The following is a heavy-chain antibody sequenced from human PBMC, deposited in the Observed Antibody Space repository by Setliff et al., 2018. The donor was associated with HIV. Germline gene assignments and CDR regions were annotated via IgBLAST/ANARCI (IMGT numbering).Heavy chain of an antibody. D-gene: IGHD6-13*01. CDR2: IYTSGST. V-gene: IGHV4-61*02. CDR1: GGSISSGSYY. J-gene: IGHJ6*04. Sequence: PSETLSLTCTVSGGSISSGSYYWSWIRQPAGKGLEWIGRIYTSGSTNYNPSLKSRVTISVDTSKNQFSLKLTSLTAADTAVYYCARIDGEAADTNYWGKGTTVTVSS. CDR3: ARIDGEAADTNY.